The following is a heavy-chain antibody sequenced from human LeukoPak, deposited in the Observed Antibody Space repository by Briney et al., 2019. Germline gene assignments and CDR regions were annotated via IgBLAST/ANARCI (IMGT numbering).Heavy chain of an antibody. J-gene: IGHJ4*02. Sequence: GGSLRLSCAASRFVFGDFYMAWVRQAPGKRLEWVANINHDGSEKYYVDSVKGRFTISRDNAKNSLYLQMNSLRAEDTAVYYCASAVRGSSVDYWGQGTLVTVSS. V-gene: IGHV3-7*01. CDR1: RFVFGDFY. CDR2: INHDGSEK. CDR3: ASAVRGSSVDY.